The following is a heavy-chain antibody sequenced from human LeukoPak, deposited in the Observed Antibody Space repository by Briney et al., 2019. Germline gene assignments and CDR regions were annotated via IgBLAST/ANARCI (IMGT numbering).Heavy chain of an antibody. CDR2: IYYSGST. CDR1: GGSISSYY. V-gene: IGHV4-59*01. Sequence: PSETLSLTCTVSGGSISSYYWSWIRQPPGKGLEWIGYIYYSGSTNYNPSLKSRVTISVDTSKNQFSLKLSSVPAADTAVYYCARVVTYYSTLEAFDIWGQGTMVTVSS. CDR3: ARVVTYYSTLEAFDI. J-gene: IGHJ3*02. D-gene: IGHD3-10*01.